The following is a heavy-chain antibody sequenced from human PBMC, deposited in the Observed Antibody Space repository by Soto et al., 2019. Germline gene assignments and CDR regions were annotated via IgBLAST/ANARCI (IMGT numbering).Heavy chain of an antibody. V-gene: IGHV1-18*01. CDR1: GYTFFTYD. Sequence: QVHLVQSGVEVKTPGASVKVSCQASGYTFFTYDISWVRQAPGQGLEWMGWISTYSGDTKYAQKFQGRVTMTTATSTTTAYLELRSLRSDDTAVYYCARHHGPTTSENWFDPWGQGTRVTVSS. CDR3: ARHHGPTTSENWFDP. D-gene: IGHD5-12*01. J-gene: IGHJ5*02. CDR2: ISTYSGDT.